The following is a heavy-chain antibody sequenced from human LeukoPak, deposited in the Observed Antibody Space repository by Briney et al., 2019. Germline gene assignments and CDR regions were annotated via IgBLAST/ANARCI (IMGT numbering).Heavy chain of an antibody. V-gene: IGHV1-46*01. D-gene: IGHD6-19*01. CDR2: INPSGGST. CDR3: AKVNSFWAVAGYYFDY. J-gene: IGHJ4*02. Sequence: ASVKVSCKASGYTFTSYYMHWVRQAPGQGLEWMGIINPSGGSTSYAQKFQGRVTMTRDMSTSTVYMELSSLRAEDTAVYYCAKVNSFWAVAGYYFDYWGQGTLVTVSS. CDR1: GYTFTSYY.